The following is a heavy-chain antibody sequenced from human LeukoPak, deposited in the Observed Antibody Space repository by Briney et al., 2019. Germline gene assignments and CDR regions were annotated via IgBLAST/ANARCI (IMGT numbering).Heavy chain of an antibody. J-gene: IGHJ5*02. CDR2: IYYSGST. Sequence: SETLSLTCTVSGGSISSSSYYWGWIRQPPGKGLEWIGSIYYSGSTYYNPSLKSRVTISVDTSKNQFSLKLSSVTAADTAVYYSARHGSGYWFDPSGLGTLVTVSS. CDR3: ARHGSGYWFDP. V-gene: IGHV4-39*01. CDR1: GGSISSSSYY. D-gene: IGHD3-10*01.